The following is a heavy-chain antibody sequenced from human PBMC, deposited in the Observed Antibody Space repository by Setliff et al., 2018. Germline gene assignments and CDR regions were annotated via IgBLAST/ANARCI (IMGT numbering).Heavy chain of an antibody. CDR2: INHSGST. J-gene: IGHJ4*02. Sequence: SEPLSLTCAVYGGSFSGYYWSWIRQPPGKGLEWIGEINHSGSTNYNPSLKSRVTISVDTSKNQFSLKLSSVTAADTAVYYCARGPNWNYEGAWDYWGQGTLVTVSS. V-gene: IGHV4-34*01. CDR1: GGSFSGYY. D-gene: IGHD1-7*01. CDR3: ARGPNWNYEGAWDY.